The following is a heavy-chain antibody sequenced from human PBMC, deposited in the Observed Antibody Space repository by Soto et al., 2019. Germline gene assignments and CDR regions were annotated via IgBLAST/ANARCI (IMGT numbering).Heavy chain of an antibody. V-gene: IGHV4-34*01. CDR2: INHCGST. CDR1: GGSFSGYY. J-gene: IGHJ6*03. Sequence: PSETLSLTCAVSGGSFSGYYWSWIRQPPGKGLEWIGEINHCGSTNYNPSLKSRVTISVDTSKNQFSLKLSSVTAADTAVYYCASSAAPSNYYYYMDVWGKGTTVTVSS. CDR3: ASSAAPSNYYYYMDV. D-gene: IGHD6-6*01.